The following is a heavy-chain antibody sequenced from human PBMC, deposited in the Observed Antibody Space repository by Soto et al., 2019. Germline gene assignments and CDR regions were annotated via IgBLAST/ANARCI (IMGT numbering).Heavy chain of an antibody. CDR2: IWYDGSNK. J-gene: IGHJ6*02. CDR3: ARVYIAAAGTLYYYYGMDV. CDR1: GFTFSSYG. V-gene: IGHV3-33*01. D-gene: IGHD6-13*01. Sequence: GGSLRLSCAASGFTFSSYGMHWVRQAPGKGLEWVAVIWYDGSNKYYADSVKGRFTISRDNSKNTLYLQMNSLRAEDTAVYYCARVYIAAAGTLYYYYGMDVWGQGTTVTVSS.